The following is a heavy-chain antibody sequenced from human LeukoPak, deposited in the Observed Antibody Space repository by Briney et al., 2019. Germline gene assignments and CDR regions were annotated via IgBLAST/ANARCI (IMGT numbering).Heavy chain of an antibody. J-gene: IGHJ4*02. CDR3: AKDSTQPRRICDY. Sequence: PGGSLRLSCAASGFTFSSYGIHWVRQAPGKGLEWVAFIRYDGSNKYYADSVKGRFTISRDNSKNTLYLQMNSLRAEDTAVYYCAKDSTQPRRICDYWGQGTLVTVSS. CDR1: GFTFSSYG. V-gene: IGHV3-30*02. D-gene: IGHD2-2*01. CDR2: IRYDGSNK.